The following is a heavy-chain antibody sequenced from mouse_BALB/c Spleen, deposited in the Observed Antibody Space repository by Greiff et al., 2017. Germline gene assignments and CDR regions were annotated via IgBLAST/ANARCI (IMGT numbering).Heavy chain of an antibody. Sequence: QVHVKQSGAELVRPGSSVKISCKASGYAFSSYWMNWVKQRPGQGLEWIGQIYPGDGDTNYNGKFKGKATLTADKSSSTAYMQLSSLTSEDSAVYFCARKGAMITYAMDYWGQGTSVTVSS. CDR1: GYAFSSYW. D-gene: IGHD2-4*01. CDR3: ARKGAMITYAMDY. J-gene: IGHJ4*01. V-gene: IGHV1-80*01. CDR2: IYPGDGDT.